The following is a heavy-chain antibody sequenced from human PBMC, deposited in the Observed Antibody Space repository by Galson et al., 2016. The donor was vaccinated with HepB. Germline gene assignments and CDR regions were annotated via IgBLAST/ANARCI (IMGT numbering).Heavy chain of an antibody. J-gene: IGHJ4*02. D-gene: IGHD6-13*01. Sequence: SLRLSCAASGFIFSDYYMSWIRQSPGKGLEWLSYISAYSSTKFYADSLKGRFTISRDNAKNSLYLQLDNLSVDDTAVYFCARGAAAGSRGLDKWGQGVLVTVSS. CDR1: GFIFSDYY. CDR2: ISAYSSTK. CDR3: ARGAAAGSRGLDK. V-gene: IGHV3-11*01.